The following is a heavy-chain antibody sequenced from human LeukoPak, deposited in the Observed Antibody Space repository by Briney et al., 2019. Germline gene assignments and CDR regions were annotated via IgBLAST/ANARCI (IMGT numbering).Heavy chain of an antibody. V-gene: IGHV1-2*02. J-gene: IGHJ4*02. D-gene: IGHD3-10*01. CDR2: INPNSGGT. CDR3: ARSDSTDYYGSGSYYTGFDY. CDR1: GYTFTGYY. Sequence: ASVKVSCKASGYTFTGYYMQWVRQAPGQGLEWMGWINPNSGGTNYAQKFQGRVTMTRDTSISTAYMERSRLRSDDTAVYYCARSDSTDYYGSGSYYTGFDYWGQGTLVTVSS.